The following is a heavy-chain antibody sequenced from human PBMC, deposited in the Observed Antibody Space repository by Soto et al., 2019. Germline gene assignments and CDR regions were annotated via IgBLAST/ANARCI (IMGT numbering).Heavy chain of an antibody. CDR2: INPNSGGT. Sequence: QVQLVQSGAEMKKPGASVKVSCKASGYTFTGYYMHWVRQAPGQGLEWMGWINPNSGGTNYAQKFQGWVTMTRDTSISTAYMELSRLRSDDTAVYYCARAGIWFGDGTRYGMDVWGQGTTVTVSS. CDR3: ARAGIWFGDGTRYGMDV. J-gene: IGHJ6*02. D-gene: IGHD3-10*01. V-gene: IGHV1-2*04. CDR1: GYTFTGYY.